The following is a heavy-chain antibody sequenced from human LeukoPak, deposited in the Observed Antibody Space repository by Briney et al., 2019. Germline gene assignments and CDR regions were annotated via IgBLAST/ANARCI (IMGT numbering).Heavy chain of an antibody. CDR2: INWNGDRT. CDR3: ARKGYYGSGTYLNY. Sequence: GGSLRLSCAASGFTFDDYGMSWVRQAPGKGLEWVSGINWNGDRTGYADSVRGRFTISRDNAKNSLYLQMNSLRAEDTALYYCARKGYYGSGTYLNYWGQGTLVTVSS. CDR1: GFTFDDYG. V-gene: IGHV3-20*04. D-gene: IGHD3-10*01. J-gene: IGHJ4*02.